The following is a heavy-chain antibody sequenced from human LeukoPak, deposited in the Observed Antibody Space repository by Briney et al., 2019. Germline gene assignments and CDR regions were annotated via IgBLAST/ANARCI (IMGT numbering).Heavy chain of an antibody. J-gene: IGHJ6*02. D-gene: IGHD3-10*01. CDR2: ITGSGGSST. CDR3: ARDGEDSALRMDV. V-gene: IGHV3-23*01. Sequence: QSGGSLRLSCAASGFTFSTYAMSWVRQAPGKGLEWVSGITGSGGSSTYYADSVKGRFTISRDNSKNTLYLQMNSLRAEDTAVYYCARDGEDSALRMDVWGQGTTVTVSS. CDR1: GFTFSTYA.